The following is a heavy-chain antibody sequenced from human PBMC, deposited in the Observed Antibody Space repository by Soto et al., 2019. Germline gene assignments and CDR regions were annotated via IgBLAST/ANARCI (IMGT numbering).Heavy chain of an antibody. J-gene: IGHJ3*02. D-gene: IGHD6-13*01. Sequence: QVQLVESGGGVVQPGRSLRLSCAASGFSFSRYGIHWVRQAPGKGLEWVALISFDGSDKYYADSVKGRFTVSRDNSKNTLYLQMNSLRPEDTAVYYCAKRGGSSWLAGALDIWGQGTMVTVSS. CDR1: GFSFSRYG. CDR2: ISFDGSDK. CDR3: AKRGGSSWLAGALDI. V-gene: IGHV3-30*18.